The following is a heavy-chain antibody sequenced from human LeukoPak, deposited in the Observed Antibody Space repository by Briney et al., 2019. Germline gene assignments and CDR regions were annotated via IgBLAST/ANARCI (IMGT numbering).Heavy chain of an antibody. J-gene: IGHJ4*02. Sequence: GGSLRLSCAASGFTFSSYAMHWVRQAPGKGLEWVAVISYDGSNKYYADSVKGRFTISRDNSKNTLYLQMNSLRAEDTAVYYCATYYYDGSGYYPHFDYWGQGTLVTVSS. CDR3: ATYYYDGSGYYPHFDY. V-gene: IGHV3-30-3*01. D-gene: IGHD3-22*01. CDR2: ISYDGSNK. CDR1: GFTFSSYA.